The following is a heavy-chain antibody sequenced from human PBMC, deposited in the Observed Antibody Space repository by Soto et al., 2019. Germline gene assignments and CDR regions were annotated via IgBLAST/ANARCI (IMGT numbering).Heavy chain of an antibody. Sequence: QLQLQESGPGLVKPSETLSLTCTVSGGSIRSSSYYWDWIRQPPGQGLEWIGSIYYPGSTYYTPSLKRRVTMSVGTSKNQFSMKRSSETAADTAVYYWARQRVSKYYANYGRDGRGQGTTATVSS. D-gene: IGHD2-8*01. J-gene: IGHJ6*01. CDR3: ARQRVSKYYANYGRDG. CDR1: GGSIRSSSYY. V-gene: IGHV4-39*01. CDR2: IYYPGST.